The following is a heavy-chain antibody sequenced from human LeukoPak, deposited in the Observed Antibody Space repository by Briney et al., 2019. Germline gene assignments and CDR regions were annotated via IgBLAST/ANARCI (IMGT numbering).Heavy chain of an antibody. J-gene: IGHJ4*02. CDR3: ARAAAGTNSWYYFDY. D-gene: IGHD6-19*01. V-gene: IGHV4-30-4*01. Sequence: SETLSLTCTVSGDSISSGDNYWSWIRQPPGKGLEWIGYIHYSGSTYYNPSLKSRVIISGDMSKNQFSLTLNSLTAADSAMYYCARAAAGTNSWYYFDYWGQGTLVAVSS. CDR2: IHYSGST. CDR1: GDSISSGDNY.